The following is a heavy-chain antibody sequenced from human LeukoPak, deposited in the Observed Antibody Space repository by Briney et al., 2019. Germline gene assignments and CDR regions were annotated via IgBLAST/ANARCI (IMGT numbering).Heavy chain of an antibody. CDR3: ARMYSGYAAYYYYMDV. D-gene: IGHD5-12*01. Sequence: ASVKVSCKASGYTFTSYGISWVRQAPGQGLEWMGWISACNGNTNYAQKLQGRVTMTTDTSTSTAYMELRSLRSDDTAVYYCARMYSGYAAYYYYMDVWGKGTTVTVSS. V-gene: IGHV1-18*01. J-gene: IGHJ6*03. CDR2: ISACNGNT. CDR1: GYTFTSYG.